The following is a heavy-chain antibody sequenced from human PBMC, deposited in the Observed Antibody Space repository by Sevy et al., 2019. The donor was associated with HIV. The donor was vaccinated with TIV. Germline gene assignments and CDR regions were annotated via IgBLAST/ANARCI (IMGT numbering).Heavy chain of an antibody. Sequence: GGSLRLSCAASGFTFSSYAMSWVRQAPGKGLEWVSAISGSGGSTYYADSVKGRFTISRDNSKITLYLQMNSLRAEDTAVYYCAKDGYNYDYFDYWGQGTLVTVSS. CDR1: GFTFSSYA. J-gene: IGHJ4*02. V-gene: IGHV3-23*01. D-gene: IGHD5-12*01. CDR2: ISGSGGST. CDR3: AKDGYNYDYFDY.